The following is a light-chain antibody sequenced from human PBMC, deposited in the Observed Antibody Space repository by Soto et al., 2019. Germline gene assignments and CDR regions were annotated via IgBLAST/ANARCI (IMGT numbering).Light chain of an antibody. V-gene: IGKV4-1*01. CDR1: QSVLYTSSNKNA. J-gene: IGKJ2*01. CDR2: WAS. Sequence: DIVMTQSPDSLAVSLGERATINCKSSQSVLYTSSNKNALAWYQQKPGQPPKLLIYWASSRESGVPDRFSGSGSGTDFTLTINSLQAEDVAVYYCQQYYSDFYTFCQGTKLDIK. CDR3: QQYYSDFYT.